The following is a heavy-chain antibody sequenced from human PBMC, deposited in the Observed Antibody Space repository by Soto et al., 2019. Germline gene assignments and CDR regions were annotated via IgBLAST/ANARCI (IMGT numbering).Heavy chain of an antibody. CDR2: MNPDSGST. CDR1: GYPFTSYH. CDR3: ARGRFISKGYDSGWYIAH. J-gene: IGHJ5*02. D-gene: IGHD6-19*01. Sequence: ASVKASCKPSGYPFTSYHVNWVRQAPGQGLEWMGWMNPDSGSTDYALKFQGRLTMTRNTSMSTAYLKLRSLTSEDTAIYYCARGRFISKGYDSGWYIAHWGQGTLVTVSS. V-gene: IGHV1-8*01.